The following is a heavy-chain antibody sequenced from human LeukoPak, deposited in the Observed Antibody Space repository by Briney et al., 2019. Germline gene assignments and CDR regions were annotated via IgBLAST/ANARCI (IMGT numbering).Heavy chain of an antibody. CDR2: IYYSGST. V-gene: IGHV4-39*01. CDR3: ARLPNFYDSSGYYYYFDY. J-gene: IGHJ4*02. CDR1: GGSISSSSYY. Sequence: SETLSLTCTVSGGSISSSSYYWGWIRQPPGKGLEWIGSIYYSGSTYYNPSLKSRVTISVDTSKNQFSLKLSSVTAADTAVYYCARLPNFYDSSGYYYYFDYWGQGTLVTVSS. D-gene: IGHD3-22*01.